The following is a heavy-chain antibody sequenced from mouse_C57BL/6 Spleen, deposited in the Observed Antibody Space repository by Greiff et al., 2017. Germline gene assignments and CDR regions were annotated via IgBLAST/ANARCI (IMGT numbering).Heavy chain of an antibody. D-gene: IGHD1-1*02. CDR2: ISSGSSTI. J-gene: IGHJ4*01. Sequence: VQLKESGGGLVKPGGSLKLSCAASGFTFSDYGMHWVRQAPEKGLEWVAYISSGSSTIYYADTVKGRFTISRDNAKNTLFLQMTSLRSEDTAMYYCAREGGNGAMDYWGQGTSVTVSS. V-gene: IGHV5-17*01. CDR3: AREGGNGAMDY. CDR1: GFTFSDYG.